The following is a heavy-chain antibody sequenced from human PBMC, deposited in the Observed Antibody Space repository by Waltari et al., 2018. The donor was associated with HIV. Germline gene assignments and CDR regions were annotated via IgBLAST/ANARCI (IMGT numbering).Heavy chain of an antibody. Sequence: QVQLQESGPGLVKPSETLSLTCTVSGGSISSYYWSWIRQPAGKGLEWIGRISNSESTNYNPSLKSRVTMSVDTSKNQFSLKLSSVTAADTAVYYCARAYLGWSSNWFDPWGQGTLVTVSS. D-gene: IGHD7-27*01. CDR2: ISNSEST. V-gene: IGHV4-4*07. J-gene: IGHJ5*02. CDR1: GGSISSYY. CDR3: ARAYLGWSSNWFDP.